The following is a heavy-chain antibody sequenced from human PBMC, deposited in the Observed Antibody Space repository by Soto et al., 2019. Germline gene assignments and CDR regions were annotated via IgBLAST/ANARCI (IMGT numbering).Heavy chain of an antibody. J-gene: IGHJ6*02. CDR3: AKVGPSYYYGMDV. D-gene: IGHD1-26*01. CDR2: ISGSGRTI. Sequence: GGSLRLSCAASGLDFSSEVMCWVRQAPGKGLEWVSSISGSGRTIYHADSMRGRFAISRDNSKNSLCLQLNNLRVDDTAVYYCAKVGPSYYYGMDVWGQGTTVTVSS. CDR1: GLDFSSEV. V-gene: IGHV3-23*01.